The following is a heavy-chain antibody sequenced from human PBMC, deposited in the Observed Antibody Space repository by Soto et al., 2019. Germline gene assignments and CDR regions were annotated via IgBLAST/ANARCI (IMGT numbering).Heavy chain of an antibody. V-gene: IGHV4-59*08. D-gene: IGHD6-6*01. CDR1: GGSISSYY. J-gene: IGHJ6*03. Sequence: SETLSLTCTVSGGSISSYYWSWIRQPPGKGLEWIGYNYYSGSTNYNPSLKSRVTISVDTSKNQFSLKLSSVTAADTAVYYCARLGAARPPHCYYYYMDVWGKGTSVTASS. CDR2: NYYSGST. CDR3: ARLGAARPPHCYYYYMDV.